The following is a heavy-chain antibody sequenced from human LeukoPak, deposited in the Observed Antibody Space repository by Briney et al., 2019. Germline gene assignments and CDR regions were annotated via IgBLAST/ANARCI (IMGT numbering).Heavy chain of an antibody. V-gene: IGHV4-4*07. CDR3: TRDLAAAAWEGFDY. J-gene: IGHJ4*02. Sequence: KPSETLSLTCSVAGGSISSYYWSWIQQPAGKGLEWIGRNYTSGSTNYEPSLKSRVTMSVDTSKNQFSLKLSSVTAADTAVYYCTRDLAAAAWEGFDYWGQGTLVTVSS. CDR1: GGSISSYY. D-gene: IGHD6-13*01. CDR2: NYTSGST.